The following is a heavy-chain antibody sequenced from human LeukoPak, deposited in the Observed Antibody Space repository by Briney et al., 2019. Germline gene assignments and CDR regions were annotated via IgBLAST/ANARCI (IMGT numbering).Heavy chain of an antibody. CDR1: GYTFTSYA. Sequence: ASVEVSCKASGYTFTSYAVNWVRQAPGQGLEWMGWISTNTGNPTYAQGFTGRFVFSLDTSVSTAYLQISSLKAEDTAVYYCARDRGLAYWGQGTLVTVSS. CDR3: ARDRGLAY. CDR2: ISTNTGNP. V-gene: IGHV7-4-1*02. J-gene: IGHJ4*02.